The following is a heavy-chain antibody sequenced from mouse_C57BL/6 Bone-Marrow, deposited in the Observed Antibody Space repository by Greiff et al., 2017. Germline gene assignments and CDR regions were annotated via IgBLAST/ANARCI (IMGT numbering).Heavy chain of an antibody. D-gene: IGHD1-1*01. V-gene: IGHV5-6*01. CDR1: GFTFSSYG. J-gene: IGHJ1*03. CDR3: ARGSYWYFDV. Sequence: DVHLVESGGDLVKPGGSLKLSCAASGFTFSSYGMSWVRQTPDKRLEWVATISSGGSYTYYPDSVKGRFTISRDNAKNTLYLQMSSLKSEDTAMYYCARGSYWYFDVWGTGTTVTVSS. CDR2: ISSGGSYT.